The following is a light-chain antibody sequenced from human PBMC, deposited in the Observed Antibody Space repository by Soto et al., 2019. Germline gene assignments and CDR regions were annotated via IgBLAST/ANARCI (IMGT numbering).Light chain of an antibody. J-gene: IGKJ4*01. V-gene: IGKV1-27*01. Sequence: DVPMTQSPSSLSASVGDRVTITCRAGQGINIYLAWYQQKPGKVPKLLIDAASTLQTGVPSRFRGSGSGTDFTLTISSLQPGDVATYYCQKYDRAPLAFGGGTKVEIK. CDR2: AAS. CDR1: QGINIY. CDR3: QKYDRAPLA.